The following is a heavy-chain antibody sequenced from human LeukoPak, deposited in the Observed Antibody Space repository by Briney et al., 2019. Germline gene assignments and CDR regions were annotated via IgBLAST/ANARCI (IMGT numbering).Heavy chain of an antibody. CDR2: ISWNSGSI. CDR3: AKASPPNRSSWYLDY. Sequence: PGGSLRLSCAASGFTFDDYAMHWVRQAPGKGLEWVSGISWNSGSIGYADSVKGRFTISRDNAKNSLYLQMNSLRAEDMALYYCAKASPPNRSSWYLDYWGQGTLVTVSS. D-gene: IGHD6-13*01. CDR1: GFTFDDYA. V-gene: IGHV3-9*03. J-gene: IGHJ4*01.